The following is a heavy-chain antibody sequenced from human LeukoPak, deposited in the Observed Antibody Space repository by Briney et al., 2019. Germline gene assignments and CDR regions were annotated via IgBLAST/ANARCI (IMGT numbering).Heavy chain of an antibody. CDR3: ARAGGHYSSGPNWFDP. Sequence: GGSLRLSCAASGFTFSSYAMSWVRQSPGRGLEYVSAINYKGGTTYYADSVKGRFTISRDNSKNTLYLQMNSLRAEDTAVYYCARAGGHYSSGPNWFDPWGQGTLVTVSS. CDR1: GFTFSSYA. CDR2: INYKGGTT. J-gene: IGHJ5*02. V-gene: IGHV3-64*02. D-gene: IGHD3-22*01.